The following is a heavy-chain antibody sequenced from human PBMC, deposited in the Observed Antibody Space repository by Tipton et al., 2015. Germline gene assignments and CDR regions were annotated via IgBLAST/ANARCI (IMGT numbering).Heavy chain of an antibody. CDR1: GFTVSRNY. J-gene: IGHJ4*02. CDR2: LYSGGST. D-gene: IGHD2-21*02. CDR3: ARGVVTASYYFDY. V-gene: IGHV3-53*01. Sequence: SLRLSCAASGFTVSRNYMSWVRQAPGKWLACVSVLYSGGSTYYADSVKGRFTISRDNSKNTLYLQMTSLRAEDTEGEDGARGVVTASYYFDYWGQGIRVTVSS.